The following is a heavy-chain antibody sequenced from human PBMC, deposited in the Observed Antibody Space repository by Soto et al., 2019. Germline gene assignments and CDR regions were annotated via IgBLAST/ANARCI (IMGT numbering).Heavy chain of an antibody. V-gene: IGHV1-2*02. D-gene: IGHD3-22*01. CDR1: GYTFTGYY. J-gene: IGHJ3*02. CDR2: INPNSGGT. CDR3: ARACHDSSGYCAFDI. Sequence: ASVKVSCKASGYTFTGYYMHWVRQAPGQGLEWMGWINPNSGGTNYAQKFQGRVTMTRDTSISTAYMELSRLRSDDTAVYYCARACHDSSGYCAFDIWGQGAMVTVSS.